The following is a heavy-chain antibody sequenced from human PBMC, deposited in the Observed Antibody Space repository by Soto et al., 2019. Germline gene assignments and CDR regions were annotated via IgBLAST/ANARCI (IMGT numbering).Heavy chain of an antibody. CDR3: ARGRYYDATAYSFDV. CDR2: IYYSGVT. Sequence: LSLTCTVSGDSISSYYWTWIRQPPGKGLEWIGYIYYSGVTNYNPSLKSRVTILIDTSKNQFSLKLSSVTAADTAVFYCARGRYYDATAYSFDVWGRGTMVTVSS. CDR1: GDSISSYY. J-gene: IGHJ3*01. V-gene: IGHV4-59*01. D-gene: IGHD3-16*01.